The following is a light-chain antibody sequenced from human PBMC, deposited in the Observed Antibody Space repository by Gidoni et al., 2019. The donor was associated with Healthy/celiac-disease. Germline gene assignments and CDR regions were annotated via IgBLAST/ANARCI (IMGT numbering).Light chain of an antibody. V-gene: IGKV4-1*01. J-gene: IGKJ2*01. Sequence: DIVMTQSPDSLAVSLGERAPINCKSSQSVLYSSNNKNYLAWYQQKPGQPPKLLIYWASTRESGVPDRFSGSGSGTDFTLTISSLQAEDVAVYYCQQYYSTPGYTFGHGTKLEIK. CDR2: WAS. CDR1: QSVLYSSNNKNY. CDR3: QQYYSTPGYT.